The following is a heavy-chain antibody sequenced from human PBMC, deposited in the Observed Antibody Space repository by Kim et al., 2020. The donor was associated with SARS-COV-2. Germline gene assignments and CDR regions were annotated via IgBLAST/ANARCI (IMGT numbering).Heavy chain of an antibody. CDR2: ISYDGNNK. Sequence: GGSLRLSCTISGFTFNNYAMHWVRQAPGKGLEWVALISYDGNNKYYANSVRGRFTISRDNSMDTLYLQMNSLRVEDLAVYYCAKDLRDFDWPTPWSWGLG. CDR1: GFTFNNYA. V-gene: IGHV3-30*18. D-gene: IGHD3-9*01. J-gene: IGHJ5*02. CDR3: AKDLRDFDWPTPWS.